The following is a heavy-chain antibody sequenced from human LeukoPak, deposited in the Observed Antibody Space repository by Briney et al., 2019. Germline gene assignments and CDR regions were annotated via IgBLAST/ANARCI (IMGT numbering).Heavy chain of an antibody. V-gene: IGHV4-34*01. CDR1: GGSFSGYY. Sequence: SSETLSLTCAVYGGSFSGYYWSWIRQPPGKGLEWIGEINHSGSTNYNPSLRSRVTISVDTSKNQFSLKLSSVTAADTAVYYCARTRGGYYYGSGSRHYFDYWGQGTLVTVSS. D-gene: IGHD3-10*01. J-gene: IGHJ4*02. CDR3: ARTRGGYYYGSGSRHYFDY. CDR2: INHSGST.